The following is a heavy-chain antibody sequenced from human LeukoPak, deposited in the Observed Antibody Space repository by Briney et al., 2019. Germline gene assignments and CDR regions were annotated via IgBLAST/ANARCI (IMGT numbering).Heavy chain of an antibody. CDR1: GFTFDDYG. V-gene: IGHV3-20*04. CDR3: ERGDDSSGYYGY. CDR2: INWNGGST. D-gene: IGHD3-22*01. J-gene: IGHJ4*02. Sequence: GGSLRLSCAASGFTFDDYGMRWVRQAPGKGLGWVSGINWNGGSTGYADSVKGRFTISTDNAKNSLYLQMNSLRAEDTALYYCERGDDSSGYYGYWGQGTLVTVSS.